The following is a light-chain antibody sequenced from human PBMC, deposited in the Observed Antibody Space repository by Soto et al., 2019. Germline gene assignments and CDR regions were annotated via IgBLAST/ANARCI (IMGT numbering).Light chain of an antibody. CDR2: SAS. CDR1: QGISNY. J-gene: IGKJ3*01. CDR3: QKHNSAPFT. V-gene: IGKV1-27*01. Sequence: DIQMTQSPSSLSASIGDRVTITCRASQGISNYLAWYQQEPGKVPKLLIYSASTLQLGVPSRFSVSGSGTDFTLTISNLQPEDVATYYCQKHNSAPFTFGPGTKVDIK.